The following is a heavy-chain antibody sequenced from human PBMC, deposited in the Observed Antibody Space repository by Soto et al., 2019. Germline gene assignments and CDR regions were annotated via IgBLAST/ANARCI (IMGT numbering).Heavy chain of an antibody. V-gene: IGHV3-9*01. Sequence: EVQLVESGGGLVQPGRSLRLSCAASGFTFDDYAMHWVRQAPGKGLEWVSGISWNSGSIGYADSVKGRFTISRDNAKNSLYLQMNSLRAEDTALYYCAKDIVRPVDSSGHDYWGQGTLVTVSS. D-gene: IGHD6-19*01. J-gene: IGHJ4*02. CDR1: GFTFDDYA. CDR3: AKDIVRPVDSSGHDY. CDR2: ISWNSGSI.